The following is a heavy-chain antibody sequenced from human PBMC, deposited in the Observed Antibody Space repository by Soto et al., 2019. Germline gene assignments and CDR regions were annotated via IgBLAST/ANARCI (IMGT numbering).Heavy chain of an antibody. D-gene: IGHD4-17*01. CDR2: IYYRGST. V-gene: IGHV4-59*01. Sequence: QVQLQESGPGLVKPSETLSLTCTVSGGSISSYYWSWIRQPPGKGLEWIGYIYYRGSTYYNPSLGRQFVMSVDTSKNQSSLTLSSVTAAETAVYYCARMFLSYGAYFDYWGQGTLVTVSS. CDR1: GGSISSYY. J-gene: IGHJ4*02. CDR3: ARMFLSYGAYFDY.